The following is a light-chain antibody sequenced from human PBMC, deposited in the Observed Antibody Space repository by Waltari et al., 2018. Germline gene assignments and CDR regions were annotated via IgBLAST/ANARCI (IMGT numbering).Light chain of an antibody. CDR1: QNINTL. Sequence: EIVLTQSPATLSLSTGERATLSCRASQNINTLLGWYQQKPGQAPRLLINDASNRATGIPARFSGSGSGTDFTLTISSLEPEDFAVYYCHQRSAWPINFGQGTRLEIK. V-gene: IGKV3-11*01. CDR2: DAS. J-gene: IGKJ5*01. CDR3: HQRSAWPIN.